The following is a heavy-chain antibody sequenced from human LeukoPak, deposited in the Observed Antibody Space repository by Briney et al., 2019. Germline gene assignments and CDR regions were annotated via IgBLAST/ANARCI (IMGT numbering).Heavy chain of an antibody. CDR1: GFTFSTYW. Sequence: PGRSLRLSCAASGFTFSTYWMSWVRQAPGKGLEWVTNINQDGSEKYYVDSVRGRFTIFRDNAKNSLYLQMHSLRAEDTAVYYCARDKIVGATQFDSWGQGTLVTVSS. CDR2: INQDGSEK. J-gene: IGHJ4*02. D-gene: IGHD1-26*01. V-gene: IGHV3-7*05. CDR3: ARDKIVGATQFDS.